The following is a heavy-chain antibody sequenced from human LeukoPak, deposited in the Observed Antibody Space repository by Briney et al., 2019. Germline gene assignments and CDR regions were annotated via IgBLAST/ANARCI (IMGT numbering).Heavy chain of an antibody. Sequence: PGGSLRLSCAASGFTFDDYAMHWVRQAPGKGLEWVSGISWNSGSIGYADSVKGRFTISRDNAKNSLYLQMNSLRAEDTAVYYCAAFTPPPTDYWGQGTLVTVSS. J-gene: IGHJ4*02. V-gene: IGHV3-9*01. CDR1: GFTFDDYA. D-gene: IGHD3-16*01. CDR3: AAFTPPPTDY. CDR2: ISWNSGSI.